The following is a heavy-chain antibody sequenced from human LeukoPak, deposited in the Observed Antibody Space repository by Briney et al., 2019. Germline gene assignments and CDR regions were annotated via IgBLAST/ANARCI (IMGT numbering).Heavy chain of an antibody. D-gene: IGHD2-8*01. CDR1: GFTFSSYG. V-gene: IGHV3-33*06. J-gene: IGHJ4*02. CDR2: IWYDGSNK. Sequence: GGSLRLSCAASGFTFSSYGMHWVRQAPGKGLEWVAVIWYDGSNKYYADSVKGRFTISRDNSKNTLYLQMNSLRAEDTAVYYCAKGVYYFDSWGQGTLVTVSS. CDR3: AKGVYYFDS.